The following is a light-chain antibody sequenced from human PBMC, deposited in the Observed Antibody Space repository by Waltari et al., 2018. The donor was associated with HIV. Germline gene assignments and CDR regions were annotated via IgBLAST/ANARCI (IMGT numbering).Light chain of an antibody. V-gene: IGKV1-12*01. Sequence: IQMTQSPSYVSESFGGGVSLSCRASQNIGRSFAWYQLKPGKAPKLVVYEASRLNDGVPARFHGTGSRSNFTLDINNWQSEDFATYVCQQATTFPHTFG. CDR2: EAS. CDR1: QNIGRS. J-gene: IGKJ2*01. CDR3: QQATTFPHT.